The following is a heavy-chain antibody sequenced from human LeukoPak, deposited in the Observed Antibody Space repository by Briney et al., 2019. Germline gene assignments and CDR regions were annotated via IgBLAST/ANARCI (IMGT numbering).Heavy chain of an antibody. Sequence: GRSLRLSCAAPGFTFSSYGMHWVRQAPGKGLEWVAVIWYDGSNKYYADSVKGRFTISRDNSKNTLYLQMNSLRAEDTAVYYCARGDVVVPAPFDPWGQGTLVTVSS. J-gene: IGHJ5*02. V-gene: IGHV3-33*01. CDR1: GFTFSSYG. CDR2: IWYDGSNK. CDR3: ARGDVVVPAPFDP. D-gene: IGHD2-2*01.